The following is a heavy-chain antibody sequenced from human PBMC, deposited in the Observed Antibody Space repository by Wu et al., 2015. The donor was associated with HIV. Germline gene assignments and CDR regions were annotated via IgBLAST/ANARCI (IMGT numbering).Heavy chain of an antibody. Sequence: LVQSGPAAKRPGASVKVSCKASYTLTSYPIGWVRQAPGQRLEWMGWMNPRNGYIKPAQRFQDRITMSTNNSAHTAYMELKNLTSDDTAIYFCARVQFDPKYYTYFDLWGQGTLVTVSS. CDR3: ARVQFDPKYYTYFDL. J-gene: IGHJ5*01. D-gene: IGHD3-10*01. CDR1: YTLTSYP. CDR2: MNPRNGYI. V-gene: IGHV1-18*01.